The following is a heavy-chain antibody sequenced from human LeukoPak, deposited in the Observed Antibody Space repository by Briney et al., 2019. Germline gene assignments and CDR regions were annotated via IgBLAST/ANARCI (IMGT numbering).Heavy chain of an antibody. CDR2: IYYSGST. V-gene: IGHV4-59*01. CDR1: GGSISSYY. J-gene: IGHJ3*02. D-gene: IGHD4-17*01. Sequence: PSETLSLTCTVSGGSISSYYWSWIRQPPGKGLEWLGYIYYSGSTNYNPSLKSRVTISVDTSKNQFSLKLSSVTAADTAVYYCARVPVTRLAGGAFDIWGQGTMVTVSS. CDR3: ARVPVTRLAGGAFDI.